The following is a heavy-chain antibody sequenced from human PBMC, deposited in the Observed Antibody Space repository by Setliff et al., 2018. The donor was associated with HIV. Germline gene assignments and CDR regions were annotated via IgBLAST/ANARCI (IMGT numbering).Heavy chain of an antibody. CDR3: AKGVKWLAP. Sequence: GESLKISCETSGFTFGKHWMNWVRQAPGRGLEWVSVMDNDGRTYYAESVKGRFTVSRDNSINILYLHMNSLVAEDTAVYYCAKGVKWLAPWGQGTLVTVSS. D-gene: IGHD3-10*01. J-gene: IGHJ5*02. CDR1: GFTFGKHW. V-gene: IGHV3-53*01. CDR2: MDNDGRT.